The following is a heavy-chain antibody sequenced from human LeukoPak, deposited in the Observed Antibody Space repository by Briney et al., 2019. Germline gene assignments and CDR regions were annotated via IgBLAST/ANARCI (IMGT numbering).Heavy chain of an antibody. V-gene: IGHV4-61*02. CDR3: AREESIGRYQFLHEY. D-gene: IGHD1-26*01. CDR2: IYTSRST. J-gene: IGHJ4*02. Sequence: PSETLSLTCTVSGGSISSGSYYWSWIRQPAGKGLEWIGRIYTSRSTNYNPSLKSRVTISVDTSKSQFSLKLSSVTAADTAVYYCAREESIGRYQFLHEYWGQGTLVTVSS. CDR1: GGSISSGSYY.